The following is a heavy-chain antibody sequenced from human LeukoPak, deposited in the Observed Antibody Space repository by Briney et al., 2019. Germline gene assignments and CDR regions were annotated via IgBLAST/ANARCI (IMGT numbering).Heavy chain of an antibody. CDR1: GFTISAYS. Sequence: GGSLRLSCAASGFTISAYSMNWVCQAPGKGLEWVSYISSSISTVYYADSVRGRFTISRDNAKNSLYMQMNSLRDEDTAVYYCARCCSPGTCSAFCYWGQGTLVTVSS. V-gene: IGHV3-48*02. D-gene: IGHD1-14*01. J-gene: IGHJ4*02. CDR3: ARCCSPGTCSAFCY. CDR2: ISSSISTV.